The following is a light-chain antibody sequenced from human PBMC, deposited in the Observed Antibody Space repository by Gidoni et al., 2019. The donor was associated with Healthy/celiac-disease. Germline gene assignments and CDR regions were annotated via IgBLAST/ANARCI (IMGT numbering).Light chain of an antibody. J-gene: IGKJ1*01. V-gene: IGKV3-20*01. CDR1: QSVSSSY. CDR3: QQDGSSPKT. Sequence: IVLTQSPGTLSLSPGERATLSCRASQSVSSSYLAWYQQKPGQAPRLRIYGASSRATGIPDRFSGSGSGTEFTLTISRLEPEEFAVYYCQQDGSSPKTFGQGTKVEIK. CDR2: GAS.